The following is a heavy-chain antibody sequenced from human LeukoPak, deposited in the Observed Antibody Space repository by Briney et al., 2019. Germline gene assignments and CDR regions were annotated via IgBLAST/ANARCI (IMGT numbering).Heavy chain of an antibody. CDR3: ARDHVRTLSGFDY. CDR2: IYYSGST. CDR1: GGSISSGGYY. D-gene: IGHD3-10*01. Sequence: SETLSLTCTVSGGSISSGGYYWSWIRQHPGKGLEWIGYIYYSGSTYYNPSLKSRVTTSVDTSKNQFSLKLSSVTAADTAVYYCARDHVRTLSGFDYWGQGTLVTVSS. V-gene: IGHV4-31*03. J-gene: IGHJ4*02.